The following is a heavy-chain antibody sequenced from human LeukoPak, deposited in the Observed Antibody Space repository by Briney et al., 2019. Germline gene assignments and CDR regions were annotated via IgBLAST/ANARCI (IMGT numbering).Heavy chain of an antibody. CDR2: INSDGSNT. D-gene: IGHD6-13*01. Sequence: TGGSLRLSCAASGFTFSSYWMHWVRQAPGKGLVWVSRINSDGSNTNYADSVKGRFTISRDNSKNTLYLQMNSLRGEDTAVYYCAKLRGVAAAGTGYFDPWGQGTLVTVSS. V-gene: IGHV3-74*01. CDR1: GFTFSSYW. CDR3: AKLRGVAAAGTGYFDP. J-gene: IGHJ5*01.